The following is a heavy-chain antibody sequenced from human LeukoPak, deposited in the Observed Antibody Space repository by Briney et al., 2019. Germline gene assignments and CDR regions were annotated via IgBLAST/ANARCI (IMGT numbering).Heavy chain of an antibody. CDR1: GFTFSSYD. Sequence: GGSLRLTCAASGFTFSSYDMHWVRQATGKGLEWVSGIGKTGDTYYSGSVKGRFTISRENAKNSLYLEMNSLRAGDTAVYYCTRGAAGFDYEGQGTVVTVTA. V-gene: IGHV3-13*04. CDR2: IGKTGDT. J-gene: IGHJ4*02. CDR3: TRGAAGFDY. D-gene: IGHD6-13*01.